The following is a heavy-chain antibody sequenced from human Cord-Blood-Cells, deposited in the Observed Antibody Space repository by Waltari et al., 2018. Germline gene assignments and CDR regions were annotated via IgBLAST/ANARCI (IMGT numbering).Heavy chain of an antibody. J-gene: IGHJ6*02. CDR2: ISSSSSYI. Sequence: EVQLVESGGGLVKPGGSLRLSCAASGFTFSSDSMNWVRQAPGKGMKWVSYISSSSSYIYYADSVKGRFTISRDNAKNSLYLQMNSLRAEDTAVYYCAREDFSSSWFPRYYGMDVWGQGTTVTVSS. CDR3: AREDFSSSWFPRYYGMDV. CDR1: GFTFSSDS. D-gene: IGHD6-13*01. V-gene: IGHV3-21*01.